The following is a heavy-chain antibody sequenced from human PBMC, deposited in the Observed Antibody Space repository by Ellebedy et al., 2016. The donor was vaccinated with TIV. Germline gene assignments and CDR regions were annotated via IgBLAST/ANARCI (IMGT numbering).Heavy chain of an antibody. CDR1: GYTFSGYY. CDR3: ARRVGGYHHYDY. Sequence: ASVKVSCKASGYTFSGYYIHWVRQAPGQGLEWMGWILPNSGDTKYAQKFQGRVSMTRDTSISAAYMELTGLRRDDTAVYYCARRVGGYHHYDYWGQGTLVTVSS. D-gene: IGHD3-22*01. J-gene: IGHJ4*02. V-gene: IGHV1-2*02. CDR2: ILPNSGDT.